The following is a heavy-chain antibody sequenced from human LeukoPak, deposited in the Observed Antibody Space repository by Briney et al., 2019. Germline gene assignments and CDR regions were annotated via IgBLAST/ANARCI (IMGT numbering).Heavy chain of an antibody. CDR3: ARVGGTTVTTLFP. J-gene: IGHJ5*02. Sequence: ASVKVSCTASGYTFTRYGISWVRQAPGQGLEWMGWISAYNGNTNYAQNLQGRVTMTTDTSTSTAYMALRSLRSDDTAVYYCARVGGTTVTTLFPWGQGTLVTVSS. D-gene: IGHD4-17*01. CDR1: GYTFTRYG. V-gene: IGHV1-18*01. CDR2: ISAYNGNT.